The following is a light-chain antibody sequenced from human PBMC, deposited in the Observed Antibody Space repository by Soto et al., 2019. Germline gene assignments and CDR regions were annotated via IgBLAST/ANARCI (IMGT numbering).Light chain of an antibody. V-gene: IGKV1-9*01. CDR2: AAS. J-gene: IGKJ5*01. CDR3: QQLNSFPFI. Sequence: DIQLTQSPSFLSASVGDRVTITCRASQAIDTYLAWYQQKPGKAPKLLIYAASLLQSGVPSRFSGSGSGTDFTRPINSLQPEDFASYYCQQLNSFPFIFGQGTRLEIK. CDR1: QAIDTY.